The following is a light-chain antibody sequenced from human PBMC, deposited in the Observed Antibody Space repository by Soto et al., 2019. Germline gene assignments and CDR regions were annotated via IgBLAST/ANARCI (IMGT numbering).Light chain of an antibody. CDR1: SSDVGSSDL. J-gene: IGLJ1*01. CDR2: EGS. V-gene: IGLV2-23*01. Sequence: QSALTQPASVSGSPGQSITISCTGTSSDVGSSDLDSWYQQHPGKAPKLIIFEGSRRPSGVPGRFSGSKSGNTASLTISGLQAEDEADYYCCSFASSTTFYVFGTGTKLTVL. CDR3: CSFASSTTFYV.